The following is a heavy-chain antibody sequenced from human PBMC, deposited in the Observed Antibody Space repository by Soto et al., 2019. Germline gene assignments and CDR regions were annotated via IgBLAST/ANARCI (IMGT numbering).Heavy chain of an antibody. J-gene: IGHJ4*01. CDR1: GFTFGSYW. CDR3: ARDSGYGSETSVNHYLDY. Sequence: EVQLEESGGGLVQPGGSLRLSCAASGFTFGSYWMSWVRQAPGKGLEWLATIKWDASEKKYVDSVKGRFTMSRDNAKNSLYLQMDSLRAEDTAAYYCARDSGYGSETSVNHYLDYWGHGTLVTVSS. CDR2: IKWDASEK. V-gene: IGHV3-7*01. D-gene: IGHD3-10*01.